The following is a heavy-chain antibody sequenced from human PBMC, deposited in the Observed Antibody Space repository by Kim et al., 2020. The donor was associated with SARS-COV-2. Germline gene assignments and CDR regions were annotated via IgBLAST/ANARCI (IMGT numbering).Heavy chain of an antibody. V-gene: IGHV4-31*02. J-gene: IGHJ5*02. Sequence: NPSLKSRLTISVDTSKNQFSLKLRSVTDADTAVYFCARLVVPAALPVWFDPWGQGALVTVSS. CDR3: ARLVVPAALPVWFDP. D-gene: IGHD2-2*01.